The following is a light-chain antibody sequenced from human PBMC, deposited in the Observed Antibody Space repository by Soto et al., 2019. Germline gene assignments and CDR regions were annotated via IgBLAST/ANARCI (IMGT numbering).Light chain of an antibody. Sequence: QSALTQPASVSGSPGQSITISCTGSSSDIGAYDYVSWYQQRPVKAPKLMIFDVTNRPSGVSDRFSGSKSGNTASLTISGLQTEDEADYYCSSYTRSSTPYVFGTGTKLTVL. CDR2: DVT. CDR1: SSDIGAYDY. J-gene: IGLJ1*01. CDR3: SSYTRSSTPYV. V-gene: IGLV2-14*01.